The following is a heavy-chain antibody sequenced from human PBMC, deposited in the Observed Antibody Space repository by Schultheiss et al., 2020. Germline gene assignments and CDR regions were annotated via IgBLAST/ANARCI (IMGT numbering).Heavy chain of an antibody. V-gene: IGHV3-23*01. D-gene: IGHD3-10*01. Sequence: GGSLRLSCAASGFTFSNFAMTWVRQAPGKGLEWVSCTSGGDDSTYYADSVRGRFTISRDNSKNTLYLQMNSLRVEDTAVYYCAKDPAHGASWGQGTLVTVSS. CDR1: GFTFSNFA. CDR2: TSGGDDST. CDR3: AKDPAHGAS. J-gene: IGHJ5*02.